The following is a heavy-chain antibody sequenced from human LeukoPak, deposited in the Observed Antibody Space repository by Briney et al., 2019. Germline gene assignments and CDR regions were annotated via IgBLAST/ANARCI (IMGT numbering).Heavy chain of an antibody. CDR3: ARGDGSGRELDY. D-gene: IGHD3-10*01. CDR1: GGSFSGYY. CDR2: IYYSGST. J-gene: IGHJ4*02. V-gene: IGHV4-59*01. Sequence: SETLSLTCAVYGGSFSGYYWSWIRQPPGKGLEWIGYIYYSGSTNYNPSLKSRVTISVDTSKNQFSLKLSSVTAADTAVYYCARGDGSGRELDYWGQGTLVTVSS.